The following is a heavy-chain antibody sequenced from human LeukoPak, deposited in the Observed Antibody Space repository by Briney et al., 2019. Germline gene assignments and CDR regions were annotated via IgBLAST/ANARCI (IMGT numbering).Heavy chain of an antibody. CDR2: ISWNAARI. V-gene: IGHV3-43*01. D-gene: IGHD3-22*01. J-gene: IGHJ4*02. CDR3: ARGHASSGYYFFDY. Sequence: GGSLRLSCAASGFTFAEYTMHWVRQAPGKGLEWVSLISWNAARIHYGDSVKGRFTISRDNSKNSLYLQMNSLRAEDTAVYYCARGHASSGYYFFDYWGQGTLVTVS. CDR1: GFTFAEYT.